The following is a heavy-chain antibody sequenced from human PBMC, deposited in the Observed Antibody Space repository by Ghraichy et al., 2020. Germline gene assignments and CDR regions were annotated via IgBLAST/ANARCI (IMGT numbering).Heavy chain of an antibody. J-gene: IGHJ4*02. Sequence: SETLSLTCSVSAGSISSSRYYWGWIRQPPEKLLQWIGSAYYRSSTYYHPSLNSRVTISVDTSKHHFSLKLTSVTAAATAVYCCARHHIFWYSSDWYEFDYWGQGTLVTVSS. V-gene: IGHV4-39*01. CDR1: AGSISSSRYY. CDR2: AYYRSST. CDR3: ARHHIFWYSSDWYEFDY. D-gene: IGHD6-19*01.